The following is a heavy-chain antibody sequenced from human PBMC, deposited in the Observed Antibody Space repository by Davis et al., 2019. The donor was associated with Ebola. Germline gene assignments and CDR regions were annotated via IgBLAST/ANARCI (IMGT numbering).Heavy chain of an antibody. CDR3: ARGCLVVPAAIQNYYYYYMDV. D-gene: IGHD2-2*02. CDR1: GGSISSSY. CDR2: IHYSGTT. V-gene: IGHV4-59*12. J-gene: IGHJ6*03. Sequence: SETLSLTCSVSGGSISSSYWSWIRQPPGKGLEWIGSIHYSGTTNYNPSLKSRVTISVDTSKNQFSLKLSSVTAADTAVYYCARGCLVVPAAIQNYYYYYMDVWGKGTTVTVSS.